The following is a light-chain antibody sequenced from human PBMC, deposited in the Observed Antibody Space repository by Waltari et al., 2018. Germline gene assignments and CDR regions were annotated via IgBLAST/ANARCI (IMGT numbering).Light chain of an antibody. V-gene: IGLV1-47*01. Sequence: QSLLTQPPSAAGTPGRKVMISRSGSISNNDANYVYWYQQLPGTAPKLLIYRNNQRPSGVPDRFSGSKSGTSASLAISGLRSEDEAHYHCAAWDDSLSGVVFGGGTKLTVL. CDR3: AAWDDSLSGVV. CDR2: RNN. J-gene: IGLJ2*01. CDR1: ISNNDANY.